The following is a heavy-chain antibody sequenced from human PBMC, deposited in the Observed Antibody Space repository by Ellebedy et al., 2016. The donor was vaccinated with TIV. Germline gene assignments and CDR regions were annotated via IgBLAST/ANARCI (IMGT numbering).Heavy chain of an antibody. J-gene: IGHJ3*01. CDR3: ARNPVGVGPAFDV. D-gene: IGHD4-23*01. CDR2: INQDGSGE. Sequence: PGGSLRLSCAASGFTFRSYWMSCVCQAPGKGLEWVANINQDGSGEYYVDSVKGRFTISRDNAKNSLFLQMNNLRAEDTAIYFCARNPVGVGPAFDVWGQGTMVTVSS. CDR1: GFTFRSYW. V-gene: IGHV3-7*03.